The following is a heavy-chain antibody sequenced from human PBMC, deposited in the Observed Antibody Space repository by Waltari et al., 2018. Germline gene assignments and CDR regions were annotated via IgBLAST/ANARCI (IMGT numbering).Heavy chain of an antibody. J-gene: IGHJ4*02. V-gene: IGHV1-8*01. CDR3: ARGSRLGSGTSFPTATDN. CDR2: RNRNSGNT. D-gene: IGHD3-10*01. CDR1: GNTFRNYD. Sequence: QVQLVQPGAEVTELGASVKVSCKASGNTFRNYDDNWVRQATGQGLEGMGWRNRNSGNTGYEPKFQSRVTMTRDTSISTAYMELSSLRSDDTAVYYWARGSRLGSGTSFPTATDNWAQGTPVTVSS.